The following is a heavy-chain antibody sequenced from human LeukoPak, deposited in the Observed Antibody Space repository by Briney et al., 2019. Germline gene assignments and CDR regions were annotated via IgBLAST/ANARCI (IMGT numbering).Heavy chain of an antibody. D-gene: IGHD4-23*01. V-gene: IGHV3-33*01. Sequence: GGSLGLSCAASGFTFSSYGMHWVRQAPGKGLEWVAVIWYDGSNKYYADSVKGRFTISRDNSKNTLYLQMNSLRAEDTAVYYCARRDRTVVTPHYYYYMDVWGKGTTVTVSS. J-gene: IGHJ6*03. CDR1: GFTFSSYG. CDR3: ARRDRTVVTPHYYYYMDV. CDR2: IWYDGSNK.